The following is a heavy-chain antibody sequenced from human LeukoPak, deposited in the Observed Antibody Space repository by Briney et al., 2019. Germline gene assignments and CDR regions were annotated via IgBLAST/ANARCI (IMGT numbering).Heavy chain of an antibody. CDR2: IIPIFGTA. CDR1: GYTLTELS. V-gene: IGHV1-69*13. D-gene: IGHD3-10*01. CDR3: ARAPYDLWFGLYFDY. J-gene: IGHJ4*02. Sequence: SVKVSCKVSGYTLTELSMHWVRQAPGQGLEWMGGIIPIFGTANYAQKFQGRVTITADESTSTAYMELSSLRSEDTAVYYCARAPYDLWFGLYFDYWGQGTLVTVSS.